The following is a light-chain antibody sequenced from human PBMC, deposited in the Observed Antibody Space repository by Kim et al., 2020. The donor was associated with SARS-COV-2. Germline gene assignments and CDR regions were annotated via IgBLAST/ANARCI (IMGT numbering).Light chain of an antibody. V-gene: IGKV3-11*02. CDR2: DTS. CDR1: QNVSKY. Sequence: EVVLTQSPATLSLSPGERATLSCRASQNVSKYLAWYQQKPGQAPRLLFYDTSSRATGIPARFTGSGSGRDLRLSISSLEPEDFAVYYCRRRNDWVLTYGGGTKLEF. CDR3: RRRNDWVLT. J-gene: IGKJ4*01.